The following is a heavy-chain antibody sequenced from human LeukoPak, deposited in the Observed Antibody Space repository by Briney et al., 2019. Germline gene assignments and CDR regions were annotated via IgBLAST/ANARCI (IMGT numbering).Heavy chain of an antibody. CDR3: AKDVGKWESLHFFDY. D-gene: IGHD1-26*01. Sequence: GGSLRLSCAASGFTFSSYGMHWVRQAPGKGLEWVAVIWYDGSNKYYADSVKGRFTISRDDSRNTLYLQMNSLRGDDTAVYYCAKDVGKWESLHFFDYWGQGTLVTVSS. CDR1: GFTFSSYG. V-gene: IGHV3-33*03. CDR2: IWYDGSNK. J-gene: IGHJ4*02.